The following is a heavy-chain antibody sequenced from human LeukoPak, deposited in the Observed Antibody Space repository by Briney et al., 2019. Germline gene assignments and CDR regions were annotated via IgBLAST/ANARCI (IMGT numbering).Heavy chain of an antibody. J-gene: IGHJ3*02. CDR1: GGSISSSSYY. V-gene: IGHV4-39*07. D-gene: IGHD2-15*01. CDR3: ARDHPRASWLDAFDI. Sequence: PSETLSLTCTVSGGSISSSSYYWGWIRQPPGKGLEWIGSIYYSGSTYYNPSLKSRVTISVDTSKNQFSLKLSSVTAADTAVYYCARDHPRASWLDAFDIWGQGTMVTVSS. CDR2: IYYSGST.